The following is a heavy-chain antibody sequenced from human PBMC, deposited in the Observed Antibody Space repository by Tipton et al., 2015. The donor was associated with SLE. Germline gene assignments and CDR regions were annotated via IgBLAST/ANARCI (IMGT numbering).Heavy chain of an antibody. CDR3: ARDSYCGGDCSIWAFDI. V-gene: IGHV4-31*03. Sequence: TLSLSCTVSGGSISSGGYYWSWIRQHPGKGLEWFGYIYYSGSTYYNPSLKSRVTISVDTSKNQFSLKLSSVTAADTAVYYCARDSYCGGDCSIWAFDIWGQGTMVTVSS. J-gene: IGHJ3*02. CDR2: IYYSGST. CDR1: GGSISSGGYY. D-gene: IGHD2-21*01.